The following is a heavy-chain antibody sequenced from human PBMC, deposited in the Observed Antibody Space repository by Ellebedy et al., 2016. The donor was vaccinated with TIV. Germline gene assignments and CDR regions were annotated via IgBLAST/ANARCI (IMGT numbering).Heavy chain of an antibody. D-gene: IGHD1-26*01. Sequence: GESLKISXKGSGYSFTSYWIGWVRQMPGKGLEWMGIIYPGDSDTRYSPSFQGQVTISADKSISTAYLQWSSLKASDTAMYYCARQPRKEVGATKRPFDYWGQGTLVTVSS. CDR2: IYPGDSDT. CDR1: GYSFTSYW. J-gene: IGHJ4*02. V-gene: IGHV5-51*01. CDR3: ARQPRKEVGATKRPFDY.